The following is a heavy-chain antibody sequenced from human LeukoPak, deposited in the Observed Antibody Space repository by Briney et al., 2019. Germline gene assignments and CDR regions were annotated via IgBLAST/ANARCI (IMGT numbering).Heavy chain of an antibody. CDR1: GGSFSGYY. V-gene: IGHV4-34*01. CDR2: INHSGST. Sequence: PSETLSLTCAVYGGSFSGYYWSWIRQPPGKGLEWIGEINHSGSTNYNPSLKSRVTISVDTSKNQFSLKLNSVTAADTAVYYCARRLLWFGEPLYGMDVWGQGTTVTVSS. CDR3: ARRLLWFGEPLYGMDV. D-gene: IGHD3-10*01. J-gene: IGHJ6*02.